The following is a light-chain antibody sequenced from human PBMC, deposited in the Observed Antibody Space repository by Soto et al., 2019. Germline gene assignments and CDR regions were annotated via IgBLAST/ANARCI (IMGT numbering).Light chain of an antibody. Sequence: TQMTQSPSTLSASVGDRVTLTCRASQNINNWLAWYQQKPGKAPKVLIYDASSLESGVPSRFSGSGSGTEFTLTISSLQPDDFATYYCQQYDGNFGPGTKVIS. V-gene: IGKV1-5*01. CDR1: QNINNW. CDR2: DAS. J-gene: IGKJ3*01. CDR3: QQYDGN.